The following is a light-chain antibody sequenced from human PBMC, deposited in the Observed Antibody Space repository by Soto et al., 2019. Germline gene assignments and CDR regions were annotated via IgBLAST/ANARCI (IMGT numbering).Light chain of an antibody. Sequence: DIVLTQSPGTLSLSPGERATLSCRASQSVRSTSLAWYQQKPGQAPRLLIYGASTRATGIPARFSGSGSGTEFTLTISSLQSEDFAVYYCQQYNNWPPLTFGGGTKVDIK. V-gene: IGKV3-15*01. CDR2: GAS. J-gene: IGKJ4*01. CDR1: QSVRST. CDR3: QQYNNWPPLT.